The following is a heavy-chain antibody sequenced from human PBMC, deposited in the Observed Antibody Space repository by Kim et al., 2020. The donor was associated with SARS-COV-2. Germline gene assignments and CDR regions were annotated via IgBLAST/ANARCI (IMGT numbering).Heavy chain of an antibody. Sequence: NPSLKSRVTISVDTSKNQFSLKLSSVTAADTAVYYCAGAQHCGTSCYLSYWGQGTLVTVSS. V-gene: IGHV4-34*01. D-gene: IGHD2-2*01. CDR3: AGAQHCGTSCYLSY. J-gene: IGHJ4*02.